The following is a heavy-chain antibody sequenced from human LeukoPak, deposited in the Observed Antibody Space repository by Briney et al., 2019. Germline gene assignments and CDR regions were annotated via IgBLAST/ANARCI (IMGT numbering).Heavy chain of an antibody. CDR2: IYSDGST. D-gene: IGHD5-24*01. J-gene: IGHJ5*02. CDR3: ARMAAGGFDP. V-gene: IGHV3-53*01. Sequence: GGSLRLSCAASGFTVSSNYMSWVRQAPGKGLEWVSVIYSDGSTYYADSVKGRFAISRDNSKNTLYLQMNSLRAEDTAVYYCARMAAGGFDPWGQGTLVTVSS. CDR1: GFTVSSNY.